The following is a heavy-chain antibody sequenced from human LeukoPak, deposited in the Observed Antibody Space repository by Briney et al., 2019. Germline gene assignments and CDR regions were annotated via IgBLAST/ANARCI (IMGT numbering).Heavy chain of an antibody. CDR3: ARARRMYCSSTSCYLVY. J-gene: IGHJ4*02. V-gene: IGHV1-8*01. D-gene: IGHD2-2*01. CDR1: GFTFTSHD. Sequence: ASVKVSCKASGFTFTSHDYNWVRQATGQGLEWMGWMNPNSGNTGYAQKFQGRVTMTRNTSISTAYMELSSLRSEDTAVYYCARARRMYCSSTSCYLVYWGQGTLVTVSS. CDR2: MNPNSGNT.